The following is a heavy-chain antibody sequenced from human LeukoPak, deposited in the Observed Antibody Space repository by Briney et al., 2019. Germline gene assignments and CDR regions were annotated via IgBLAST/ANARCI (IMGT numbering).Heavy chain of an antibody. CDR3: ARGAYGSGSFQYFQH. CDR2: IYTSGST. J-gene: IGHJ1*01. CDR1: GGSISSGSYY. V-gene: IGHV4-61*02. Sequence: SETLSLTCTVSGGSISSGSYYWSWIRQPAGKGLEWIGRIYTSGSTNYNPSLKSRVTISVDTSKNQFSLKLSSVTAADTAVYYCARGAYGSGSFQYFQHWGQGTLVTVSS. D-gene: IGHD3-10*01.